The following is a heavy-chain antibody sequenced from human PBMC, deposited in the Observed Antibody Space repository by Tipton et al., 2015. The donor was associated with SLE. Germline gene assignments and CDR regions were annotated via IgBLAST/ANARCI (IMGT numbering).Heavy chain of an antibody. J-gene: IGHJ4*02. Sequence: LSLTCTVSGGSISSYYWSWIRQPPGKGLEWIAYIYYRGYTNYNPSLQSRVSISVDTSKNQFSLRLTSVTAADTAIYYCARLSYYDSTGYFDYWGQGSRVTVSS. V-gene: IGHV4-59*08. CDR2: IYYRGYT. CDR1: GGSISSYY. D-gene: IGHD3-22*01. CDR3: ARLSYYDSTGYFDY.